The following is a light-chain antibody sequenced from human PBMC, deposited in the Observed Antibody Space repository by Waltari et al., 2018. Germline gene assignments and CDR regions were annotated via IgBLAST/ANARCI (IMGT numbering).Light chain of an antibody. CDR3: ATWDDSLTAWV. J-gene: IGLJ3*02. Sequence: QSVLTQPPSTSGTPGQRVTISCSGSSSNIGPYYVYWYHQLPGTAPKLLIYRNNQRPSGVPDRFSGSKSGTSASLAISGLRSVDEADYYCATWDDSLTAWVFGGGTKLTVL. CDR1: SSNIGPYY. CDR2: RNN. V-gene: IGLV1-47*01.